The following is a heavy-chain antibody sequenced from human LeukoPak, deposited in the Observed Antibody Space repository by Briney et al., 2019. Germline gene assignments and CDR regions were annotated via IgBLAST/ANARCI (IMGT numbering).Heavy chain of an antibody. Sequence: GGSLRLSCAASGFTFSSYAMSWVRQAPGKGLEWVSAISGSGGSTYYADSVKGRFTISRDNSKNTLYLQMNSLRAEDTAVYYCANQRAITIQLGYWGQGTLVTVSS. V-gene: IGHV3-23*01. CDR1: GFTFSSYA. D-gene: IGHD5-18*01. CDR2: ISGSGGST. J-gene: IGHJ4*02. CDR3: ANQRAITIQLGY.